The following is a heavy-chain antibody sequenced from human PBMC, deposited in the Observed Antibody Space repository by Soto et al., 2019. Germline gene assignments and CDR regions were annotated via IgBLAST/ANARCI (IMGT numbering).Heavy chain of an antibody. J-gene: IGHJ4*02. Sequence: QVQLVQSGAEVKKPGASVKVSCKTSGYTFTSYGVSWVRQAPGQGLEWVGWISGYNGNTNYAEKLQGRVTMTTDTSTATAYMQLRGLRSDDTAIYYCARGYFDYWGQGTLVTVSS. CDR1: GYTFTSYG. V-gene: IGHV1-18*04. CDR3: ARGYFDY. CDR2: ISGYNGNT.